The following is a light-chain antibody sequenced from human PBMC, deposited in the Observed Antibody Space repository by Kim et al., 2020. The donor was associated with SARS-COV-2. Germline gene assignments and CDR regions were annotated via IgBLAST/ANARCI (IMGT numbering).Light chain of an antibody. J-gene: IGLJ1*01. CDR1: TLPKKQ. CDR2: KDN. V-gene: IGLV3-25*03. Sequence: VYPGQTARITCSGDTLPKKQNYWYQQQSGQAPLLVIYKDNERPSGIPGRFSGSSSGTTVTLTISGVQAEDDADYYCQSADGSGTYVFGTGTKVTVL. CDR3: QSADGSGTYV.